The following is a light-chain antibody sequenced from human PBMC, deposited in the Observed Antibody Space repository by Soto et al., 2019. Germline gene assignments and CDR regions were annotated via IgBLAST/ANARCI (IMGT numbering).Light chain of an antibody. Sequence: IVLTQSPSTLSLSPGERATLSCRASQSFRTLLAWYQQKPGQAPRLLIYDAYNRATGIPPRFSGSGSGTDFTLTISSLEPEDSAVYYCQQRHMWPITFGQGTRLEIK. V-gene: IGKV3-11*01. CDR3: QQRHMWPIT. CDR1: QSFRTL. J-gene: IGKJ5*01. CDR2: DAY.